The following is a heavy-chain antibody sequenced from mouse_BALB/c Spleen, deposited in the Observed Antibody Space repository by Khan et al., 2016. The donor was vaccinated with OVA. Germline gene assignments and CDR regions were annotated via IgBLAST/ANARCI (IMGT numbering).Heavy chain of an antibody. Sequence: QIQLVQSGPALKKPVETVTISCKASGYTFTNYGLNCVKQAPGKGIKWMGWIYTYTGEPTYADDFKGRFAFSLESSASTAYLHFNNLTIEDTATYVCARGIGSAMDYGGQGTSVTVSS. CDR3: ARGIGSAMDY. D-gene: IGHD1-1*02. V-gene: IGHV9-3-1*01. CDR1: GYTFTNYG. J-gene: IGHJ4*01. CDR2: IYTYTGEP.